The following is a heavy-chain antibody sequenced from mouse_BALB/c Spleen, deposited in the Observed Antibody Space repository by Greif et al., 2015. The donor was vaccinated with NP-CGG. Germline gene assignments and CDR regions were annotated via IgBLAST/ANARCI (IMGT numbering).Heavy chain of an antibody. J-gene: IGHJ4*01. CDR1: GLSLTSYG. CDR2: IWSDGST. D-gene: IGHD1-1*01. CDR3: ARHHYGSSYYYAMDY. V-gene: IGHV2-6-2*01. Sequence: VHLVESGPDLVAPSQSLSITCTVSGLSLTSYGVHWVRRPPGKGLEWLVVIWSDGSTTYNSALKSRLSISKDNSKSQVFLKMNSLQTDDTAMYYCARHHYGSSYYYAMDYWGQGTSVTVSS.